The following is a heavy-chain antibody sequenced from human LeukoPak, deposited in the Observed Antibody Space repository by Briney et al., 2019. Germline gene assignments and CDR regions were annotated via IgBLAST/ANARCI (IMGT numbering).Heavy chain of an antibody. CDR1: GFTFSSYG. CDR3: AKDLSGSYYPASDY. V-gene: IGHV3-30*18. J-gene: IGHJ4*02. Sequence: GGSLRLSCAASGFTFSSYGMHWVRQAPGKGLEWVAVISYDGSNKYYADPVKGRFTISRDNSKNTLYLQMNSLRAEDAAVYYCAKDLSGSYYPASDYWGQGTLVTVSS. D-gene: IGHD1-26*01. CDR2: ISYDGSNK.